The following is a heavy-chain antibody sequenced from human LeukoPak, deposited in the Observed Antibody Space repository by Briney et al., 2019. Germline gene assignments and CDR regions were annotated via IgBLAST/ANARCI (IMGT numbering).Heavy chain of an antibody. D-gene: IGHD3-10*01. CDR3: ASSYGSGSYYPGPPGY. Sequence: SVKVSCTASGGTFSTYAISWVRQAPGQGLEWMGRIIPILGIAKYAQKFQGRVTISADKSTRTAYMELSSLRSEDTAVYYCASSYGSGSYYPGPPGYWGQGTLVTVSS. CDR1: GGTFSTYA. V-gene: IGHV1-69*04. CDR2: IIPILGIA. J-gene: IGHJ4*02.